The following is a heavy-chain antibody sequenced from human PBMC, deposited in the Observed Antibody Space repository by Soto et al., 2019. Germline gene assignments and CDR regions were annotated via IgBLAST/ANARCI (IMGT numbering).Heavy chain of an antibody. CDR3: ARGSEGSGNNFAVEPFDY. CDR1: GFTFSSFG. Sequence: GGSLRLSCVASGFTFSSFGMHWVRQAPGKGLEWVAAIWFDGSSDYYADSVKGRVTISRDNSKNSLFLQINSLRAEDTAVYFCARGSEGSGNNFAVEPFDYWGPGSLVTVSS. V-gene: IGHV3-33*08. D-gene: IGHD3-22*01. CDR2: IWFDGSSD. J-gene: IGHJ4*02.